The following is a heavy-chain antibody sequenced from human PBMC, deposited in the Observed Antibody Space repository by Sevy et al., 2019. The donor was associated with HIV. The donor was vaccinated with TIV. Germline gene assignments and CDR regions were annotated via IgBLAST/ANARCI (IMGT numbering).Heavy chain of an antibody. D-gene: IGHD2-21*01. Sequence: GGSLRLSCAASGFTFSDYYMSWIRQAPGKGLEWVSYISSSGSTIYYADSVKGRFTISRDNAKNSLYLQMNSLRAEDTAGYYCARDGVVVKPPEYFQHWGQGTLVTVSS. CDR2: ISSSGSTI. J-gene: IGHJ1*01. V-gene: IGHV3-11*01. CDR3: ARDGVVVKPPEYFQH. CDR1: GFTFSDYY.